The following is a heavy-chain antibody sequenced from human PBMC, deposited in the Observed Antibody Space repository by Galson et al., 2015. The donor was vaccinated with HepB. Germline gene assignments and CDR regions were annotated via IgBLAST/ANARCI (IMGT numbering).Heavy chain of an antibody. CDR2: IYYSGST. J-gene: IGHJ6*02. Sequence: TLSLTCTVSGGSISSSSYYWGWIRQPPGKGLEWIGSIYYSGSTYYNPSLKSRVTISVDTSKNQFSLKLSSVTAADTAVYYCARHIQLAEANYYGMDVWGQGTTVTVSS. CDR1: GGSISSSSYY. V-gene: IGHV4-39*01. CDR3: ARHIQLAEANYYGMDV. D-gene: IGHD5-24*01.